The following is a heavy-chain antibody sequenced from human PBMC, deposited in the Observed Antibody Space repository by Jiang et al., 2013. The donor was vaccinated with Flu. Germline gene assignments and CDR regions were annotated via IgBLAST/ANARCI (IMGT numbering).Heavy chain of an antibody. V-gene: IGHV1-69*11. J-gene: IGHJ4*02. CDR1: GGTFSTFA. CDR2: IIPVADTK. CDR3: AREEATDY. Sequence: SGAEVKKPGSAVKVSCKVSGGTFSTFAISWVRQAPGQGLEWMGKIIPVADTKNYAQRFHGRLTITADESTRTAYMELSSLTSEDTAMYYCAREEATDYWGQGTLVTVSS. D-gene: IGHD5-12*01.